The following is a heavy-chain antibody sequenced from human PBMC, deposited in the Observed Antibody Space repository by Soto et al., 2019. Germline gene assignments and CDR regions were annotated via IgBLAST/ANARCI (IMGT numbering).Heavy chain of an antibody. V-gene: IGHV1-69*01. CDR3: ARDPYCSGGSSYLGPYYYYGMDV. J-gene: IGHJ6*02. CDR1: GGTFSSYA. CDR2: IIPIFGTA. D-gene: IGHD2-15*01. Sequence: QVQLVQSGAEVKKPGSSVKVSCKASGGTFSSYAISWVRQAPGQGLEWMGGIIPIFGTANYAQKCQGRVTITADESTSTAYMELSSLRSEDTAVYYCARDPYCSGGSSYLGPYYYYGMDVWGQGTTVTVSS.